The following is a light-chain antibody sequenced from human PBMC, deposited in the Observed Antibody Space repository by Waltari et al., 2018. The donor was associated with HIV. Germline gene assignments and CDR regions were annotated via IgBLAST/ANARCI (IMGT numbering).Light chain of an antibody. Sequence: QSALTPPASVSGSPGQSITISCTRTSSVVGGYNLVSRYQQPSGKAPKLMIYEVNERPSGVSDRFSGSKSGNTASLTISGLQADDEADYYCCSYAGSSTFYVFGSGTKVTVL. CDR3: CSYAGSSTFYV. V-gene: IGLV2-23*02. CDR1: SSVVGGYNL. J-gene: IGLJ1*01. CDR2: EVN.